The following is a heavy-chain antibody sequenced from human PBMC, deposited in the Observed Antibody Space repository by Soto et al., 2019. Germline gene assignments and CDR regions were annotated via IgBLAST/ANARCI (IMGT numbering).Heavy chain of an antibody. Sequence: LRLSCAASGFTFSSYGMHWVRQAPGKGLEWVAVISYDGSNKYYADSVKGRFTISRDNSKNTLYLQMNSLRAEDTAVYYCAKSMVYASYYYYYGMDVWGQGTTVTVSS. CDR2: ISYDGSNK. J-gene: IGHJ6*02. V-gene: IGHV3-30*18. CDR3: AKSMVYASYYYYYGMDV. CDR1: GFTFSSYG. D-gene: IGHD2-8*01.